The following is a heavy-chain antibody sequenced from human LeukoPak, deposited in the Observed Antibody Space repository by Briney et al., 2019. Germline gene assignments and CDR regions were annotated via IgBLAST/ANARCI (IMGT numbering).Heavy chain of an antibody. J-gene: IGHJ4*02. CDR2: SRNKAKGYST. D-gene: IGHD3-3*02. Sequence: GGSLRLSCAASGFSFSDHYMDWFRQAPGKGLEWVGRSRNKAKGYSTEYAASVKGRFTISRDDSENSVYLQMNSLKTEDTAVYYCTRATGRQGHFFDYWGQGTLVTVSS. CDR1: GFSFSDHY. CDR3: TRATGRQGHFFDY. V-gene: IGHV3-72*01.